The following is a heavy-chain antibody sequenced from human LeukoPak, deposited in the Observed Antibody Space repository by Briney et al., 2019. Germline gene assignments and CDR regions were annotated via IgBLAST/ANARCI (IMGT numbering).Heavy chain of an antibody. CDR3: ARCTHVYAGKPFDY. Sequence: PGGSLRLSCAASGFTFSSYWMSWVRQAPGKGLEWVANIKQDGSEKYYVDSVKGRFTISRDNAKNSLYLQMNSLRAEDTAVYYCARCTHVYAGKPFDYWGQGTLVTVSS. J-gene: IGHJ4*02. CDR1: GFTFSSYW. CDR2: IKQDGSEK. D-gene: IGHD5/OR15-5a*01. V-gene: IGHV3-7*01.